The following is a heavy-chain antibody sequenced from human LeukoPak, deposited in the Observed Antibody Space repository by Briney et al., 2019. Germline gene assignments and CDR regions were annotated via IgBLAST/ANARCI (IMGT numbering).Heavy chain of an antibody. J-gene: IGHJ6*02. CDR1: GFTFSSYW. CDR3: AMVRGYYYHGLYV. V-gene: IGHV3-74*01. D-gene: IGHD3-10*01. Sequence: GGSLRLSCAASGFTFSSYWMHWVRQAPGKGLVWVSRINSDGSSTSYADSVKGRFTISRDNAMNTLHLQMNSLRAEDTAVYYCAMVRGYYYHGLYVWGQGTTVTVSS. CDR2: INSDGSST.